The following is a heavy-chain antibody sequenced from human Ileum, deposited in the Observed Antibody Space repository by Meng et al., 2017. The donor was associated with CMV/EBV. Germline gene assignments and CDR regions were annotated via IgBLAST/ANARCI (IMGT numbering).Heavy chain of an antibody. CDR3: AREGYSSGRAGAFDI. Sequence: GESLKISCAASGFSLKSNPLHWVRQTPGKGLEWLAVSSPDGAGKRYADSVKGRLTISRDNSKNTLYLEMNSLRLEDTAMYHCAREGYSSGRAGAFDILGQGTMVTVSS. V-gene: IGHV3-30-3*01. CDR1: GFSLKSNP. D-gene: IGHD6-19*01. CDR2: SSPDGAGK. J-gene: IGHJ3*02.